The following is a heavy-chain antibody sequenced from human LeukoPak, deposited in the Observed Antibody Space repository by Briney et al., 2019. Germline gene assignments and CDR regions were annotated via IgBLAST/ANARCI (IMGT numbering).Heavy chain of an antibody. CDR1: GGSISSYY. Sequence: PSETLSLTCTVSGGSISSYYWSWIRQPPGKGLEWIGYIYYSGSTNHNPSLKSRVTISVDTSKNQFSLKLSSVTAADTAVYYCARNGVRGVIQDYWGQGTLVTVSS. D-gene: IGHD3-10*01. V-gene: IGHV4-59*01. CDR3: ARNGVRGVIQDY. J-gene: IGHJ4*02. CDR2: IYYSGST.